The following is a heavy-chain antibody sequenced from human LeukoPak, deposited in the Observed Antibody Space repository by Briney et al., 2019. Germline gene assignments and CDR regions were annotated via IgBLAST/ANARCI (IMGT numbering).Heavy chain of an antibody. CDR1: GGSFSGYY. CDR3: ARTNTGSQYPSSYGMDV. Sequence: SETLSLTCAVYGGSFSGYYWSWIRQPPGKGLGWIGEINHSGSTNYNPSLKSRVTISVDTSKNQFSLKLSSVTAADTAVYYCARTNTGSQYPSSYGMDVWGQGATVTVSS. V-gene: IGHV4-34*01. J-gene: IGHJ6*02. D-gene: IGHD1-26*01. CDR2: INHSGST.